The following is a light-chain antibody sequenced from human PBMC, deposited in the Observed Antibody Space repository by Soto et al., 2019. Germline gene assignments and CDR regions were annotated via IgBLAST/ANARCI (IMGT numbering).Light chain of an antibody. V-gene: IGLV3-21*02. CDR3: QVWDSSSLHVV. CDR1: DIGDKR. J-gene: IGLJ2*01. Sequence: SSELTQAPSVSVAPGQTAWVTCGGDDIGDKRVHWYQQRPGQAPVLVVYNDRDRPSGIPERFSGSNSGNTATLTISRVEGGDEADYYCQVWDSSSLHVVFGGGTKVTVL. CDR2: NDR.